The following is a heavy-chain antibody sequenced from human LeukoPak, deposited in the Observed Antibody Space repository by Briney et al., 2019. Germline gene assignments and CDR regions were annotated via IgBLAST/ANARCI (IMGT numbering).Heavy chain of an antibody. CDR3: AKDHRRLTIVGATTHFDY. CDR1: GFTFSSYG. J-gene: IGHJ4*02. V-gene: IGHV3-30*02. D-gene: IGHD1-26*01. CDR2: IRYDGSNK. Sequence: GGSLRLSCAASGFTFSSYGMHWVRQAPGKGLEWVAFIRYDGSNKYYADSVKGRFTISRDNSKNTLYLRMNSLRAEDTAVYYCAKDHRRLTIVGATTHFDYWGQGTLVTVSS.